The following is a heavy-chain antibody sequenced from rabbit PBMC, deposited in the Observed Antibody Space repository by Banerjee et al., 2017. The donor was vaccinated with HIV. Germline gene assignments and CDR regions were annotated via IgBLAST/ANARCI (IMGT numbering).Heavy chain of an antibody. CDR2: IYTSSGGT. Sequence: QSLEESGGDLVKPGASLTLTRTASGFSFSNRYYMCWVRQAPGKRLEWIGYIYTSSGGTDYASWAKGRFTISKTSSTTVTLQMTSLTAADTATYFCARGDDYAGYGYSLWGPGTLVTVS. V-gene: IGHV1S40*01. CDR1: GFSFSNRYY. CDR3: ARGDDYAGYGYSL. D-gene: IGHD6-1*01. J-gene: IGHJ4*01.